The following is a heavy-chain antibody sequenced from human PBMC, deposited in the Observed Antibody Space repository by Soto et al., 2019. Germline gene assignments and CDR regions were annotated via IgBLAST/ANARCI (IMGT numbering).Heavy chain of an antibody. CDR2: ISGSGGST. D-gene: IGHD3-22*01. CDR1: GFTFSSYA. Sequence: VGSLRLSCAASGFTFSSYAMSWVRQAPGKGLEWVSAISGSGGSTYYADSVKGRFTISRDNSKNTLYLQMNSLRAEDTAVYYCAKGPPSITMIVVVHYFDYWGQGTLVTAPQ. CDR3: AKGPPSITMIVVVHYFDY. V-gene: IGHV3-23*01. J-gene: IGHJ4*02.